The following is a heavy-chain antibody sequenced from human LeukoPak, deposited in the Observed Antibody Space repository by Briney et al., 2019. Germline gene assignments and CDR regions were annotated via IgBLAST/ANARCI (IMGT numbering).Heavy chain of an antibody. CDR3: AREFRTTVTTRYFDY. Sequence: GASVKVSCKASGYTFTSYSISWVRQAPGQGPEWMGWMSAYNGNTIYAQKVKGRVTMTTDTSTSTAYMELRSLKSDDTAVYYCAREFRTTVTTRYFDYWGQGTLVTVSS. J-gene: IGHJ4*02. CDR2: MSAYNGNT. CDR1: GYTFTSYS. D-gene: IGHD4-17*01. V-gene: IGHV1-18*01.